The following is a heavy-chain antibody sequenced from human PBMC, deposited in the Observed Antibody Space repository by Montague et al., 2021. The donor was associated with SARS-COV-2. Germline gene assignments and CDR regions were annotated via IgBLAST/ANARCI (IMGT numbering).Heavy chain of an antibody. V-gene: IGHV4-59*01. CDR3: ARLLRSCSNGVCRTYYYYTMDV. CDR1: GGSIGGYY. D-gene: IGHD2-8*01. CDR2: IYYSGST. J-gene: IGHJ6*02. Sequence: ETLSLTCTVSGGSIGGYYWSWIRQSPGKGPEWIGYIYYSGSTKYNPFLESRVTVSVDRSKNQVSLKLSSVTPADTAVYYCARLLRSCSNGVCRTYYYYTMDVWGQGTTVTVSS.